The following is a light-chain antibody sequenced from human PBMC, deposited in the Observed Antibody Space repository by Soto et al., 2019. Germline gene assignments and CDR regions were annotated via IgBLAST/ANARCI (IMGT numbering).Light chain of an antibody. CDR3: SSYAGSNVWV. V-gene: IGLV2-8*01. J-gene: IGLJ3*02. CDR2: EVT. Sequence: QSALTQPPSASGSPGQSVTISCTGTSSDVGGYNYVSWYQQRPGKAPKLRIYEVTKRPSGVPDRFSGSKSGNTASLTVSGLQAEDEADYYCSSYAGSNVWVFGGGTKLTVL. CDR1: SSDVGGYNY.